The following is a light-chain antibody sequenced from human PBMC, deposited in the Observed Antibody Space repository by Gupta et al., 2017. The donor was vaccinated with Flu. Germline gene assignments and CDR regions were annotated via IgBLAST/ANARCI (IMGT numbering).Light chain of an antibody. Sequence: EIVLTQSPPTLSVSPGERATLPCRASQSVSSNLAWYQQKPGQAPRLLIYGASTRATGIPARFSGSGSGTEFTLTISSLQSEDFAVYYCQQNYNWPRTFGQGTKVEIK. CDR3: QQNYNWPRT. CDR1: QSVSSN. CDR2: GAS. V-gene: IGKV3-15*01. J-gene: IGKJ1*01.